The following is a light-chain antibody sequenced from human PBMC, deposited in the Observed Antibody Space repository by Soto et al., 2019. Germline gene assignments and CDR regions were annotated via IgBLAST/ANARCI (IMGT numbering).Light chain of an antibody. V-gene: IGLV2-14*01. CDR2: DVS. Sequence: QSALTQPAAVSGSPGQSITISCTGTSGDVGTYNYVSWYQQHAGKVPRLMIYDVSNRPSGVSDRFSGSKSGNTASLTISGLQAEDEADYYCTSYTSSSTLIFGGGTKLTVL. CDR3: TSYTSSSTLI. CDR1: SGDVGTYNY. J-gene: IGLJ2*01.